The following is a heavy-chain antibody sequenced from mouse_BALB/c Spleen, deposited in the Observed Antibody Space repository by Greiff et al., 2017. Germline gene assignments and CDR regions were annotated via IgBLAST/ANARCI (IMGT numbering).Heavy chain of an antibody. V-gene: IGHV5-17*02. CDR3: ARWGDSYFDY. D-gene: IGHD2-13*01. CDR2: ISSGSSTI. J-gene: IGHJ2*01. CDR1: GFTFSSFG. Sequence: EVQLVESGGGLVQPGGSRKLSCAASGFTFSSFGMHWVRQAPEKGLEWVAYISSGSSTIYYADTVKGRFTISRDNPKNTLFLQMTSLRSEDTAMYYCARWGDSYFDYWGQGTTLTVSS.